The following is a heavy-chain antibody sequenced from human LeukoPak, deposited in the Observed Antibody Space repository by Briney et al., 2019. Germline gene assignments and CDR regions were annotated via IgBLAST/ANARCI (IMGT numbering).Heavy chain of an antibody. V-gene: IGHV4-30-4*02. CDR1: GGSISSGDYY. CDR3: AKGILTGYYPPYFDY. D-gene: IGHD3-9*01. J-gene: IGHJ4*02. Sequence: SETLSLTCTVSGGSISSGDYYWSWIRQPPGKGLEWIGYIYYSGSTYYNPSLKSRVTISVDTSKNQFSLKLSSVTAADTAGYYCAKGILTGYYPPYFDYWGQGTLVTVSS. CDR2: IYYSGST.